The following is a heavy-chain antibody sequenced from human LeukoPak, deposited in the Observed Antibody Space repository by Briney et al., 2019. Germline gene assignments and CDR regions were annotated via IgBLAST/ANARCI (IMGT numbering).Heavy chain of an antibody. CDR1: GVSIKPYF. Sequence: PSETLSLTCTVSGVSIKPYFWSWVRQPPGHGLECLGYIYYSGSATYNPSLQSRVTISVDTSKNQFSLKMNSVTAADTAMYYCARGVAYYDALTGSYLPYYFDDWGQGTPVTVSS. D-gene: IGHD3-9*01. J-gene: IGHJ4*02. CDR3: ARGVAYYDALTGSYLPYYFDD. CDR2: IYYSGSA. V-gene: IGHV4-59*01.